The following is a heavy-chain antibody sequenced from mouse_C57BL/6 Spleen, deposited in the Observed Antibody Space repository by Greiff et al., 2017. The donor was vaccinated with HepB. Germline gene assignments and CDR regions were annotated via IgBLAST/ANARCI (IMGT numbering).Heavy chain of an antibody. D-gene: IGHD1-1*01. CDR1: GYTFTSYW. Sequence: VQLQQSGTVLARPGASVKMSCKTSGYTFTSYWMHWVKQGPGQGLEWIGAIYPGNSDTSYNQKFKGKAKLTAVTSASTAYMELSSLTNEDSAVYYCTRGIYYYGSSYDYWGQGTTLTVSS. J-gene: IGHJ2*01. CDR2: IYPGNSDT. V-gene: IGHV1-5*01. CDR3: TRGIYYYGSSYDY.